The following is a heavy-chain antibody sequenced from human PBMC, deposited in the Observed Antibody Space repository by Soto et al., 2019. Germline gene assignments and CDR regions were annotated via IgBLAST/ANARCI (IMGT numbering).Heavy chain of an antibody. D-gene: IGHD2-21*01. J-gene: IGHJ3*02. CDR3: ARDFQSPSCGGDCFAAFDI. CDR1: GVTFSSYT. CDR2: IIPILGIA. Sequence: SVKVSCKASGVTFSSYTISWVRQAPGQGLEWMGRIIPILGIANYAQKFQGRVTITADKSTSTAYMELSSLRSEDTAVYYCARDFQSPSCGGDCFAAFDIWGQGTMVPVSS. V-gene: IGHV1-69*04.